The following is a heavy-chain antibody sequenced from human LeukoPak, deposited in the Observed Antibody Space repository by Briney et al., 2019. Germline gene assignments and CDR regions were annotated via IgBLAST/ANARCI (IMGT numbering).Heavy chain of an antibody. V-gene: IGHV4-34*01. CDR2: INHSGST. Sequence: TPSETLSLTCAVYGGSFSGYYWSWIRQPPGKGLEWIGEINHSGSTNYNPSLKSRVTISVDTSKNQFSLKLSSVTAADTAVYYCARAPQRSYQHNWFDPWGQGTLVTVSS. J-gene: IGHJ5*02. CDR3: ARAPQRSYQHNWFDP. D-gene: IGHD2-21*01. CDR1: GGSFSGYY.